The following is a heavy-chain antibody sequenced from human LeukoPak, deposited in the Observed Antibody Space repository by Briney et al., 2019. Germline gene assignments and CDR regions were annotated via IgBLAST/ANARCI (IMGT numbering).Heavy chain of an antibody. CDR1: GYTFTSYY. Sequence: ASVKVSCKASGYTFTSYYMHWVRQAPGQGLEWMGIINPSGGSTSYAQKFQGRVTMTRDTSTSTVYMELSSLRSEDTAVYYCARDPRGPTVTTGRGDYWGQGTLVTVSS. V-gene: IGHV1-46*01. CDR2: INPSGGST. J-gene: IGHJ4*02. CDR3: ARDPRGPTVTTGRGDY. D-gene: IGHD4-17*01.